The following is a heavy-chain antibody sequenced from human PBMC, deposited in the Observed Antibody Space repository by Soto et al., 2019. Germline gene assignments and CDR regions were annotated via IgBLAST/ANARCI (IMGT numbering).Heavy chain of an antibody. CDR2: ISYDGSNK. V-gene: IGHV3-30*18. J-gene: IGHJ4*02. CDR1: GFTFSSYG. D-gene: IGHD3-10*01. CDR3: AKDLLLWFGEPVFDC. Sequence: QVQLVESGGGVVQPGRSLRLSCAASGFTFSSYGMHWVRQAPGKGLEWVAVISYDGSNKYYADSVKGRFTISRDNSKNTLYLQMNSLRAEDTAVYYCAKDLLLWFGEPVFDCWGQGTLVTVSS.